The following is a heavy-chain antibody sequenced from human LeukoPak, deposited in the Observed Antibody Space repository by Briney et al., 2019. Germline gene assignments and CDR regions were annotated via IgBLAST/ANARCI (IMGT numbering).Heavy chain of an antibody. D-gene: IGHD1-26*01. Sequence: ASVKVSCKASGYTFTGYHLHWVRQAPGQGLEWMGNMNPNSGGTNSAQKFQGRVIMTRDTSISTAYMELNRLRSDDTAVYYCARVLNGWDLQPFDCWGQGTLVTVSS. CDR1: GYTFTGYH. J-gene: IGHJ4*02. CDR3: ARVLNGWDLQPFDC. V-gene: IGHV1-2*02. CDR2: MNPNSGGT.